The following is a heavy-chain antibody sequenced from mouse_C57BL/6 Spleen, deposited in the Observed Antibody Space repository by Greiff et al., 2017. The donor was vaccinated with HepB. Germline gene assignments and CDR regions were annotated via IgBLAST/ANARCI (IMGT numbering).Heavy chain of an antibody. CDR2: INPTSGNT. CDR1: GYTLTSYW. J-gene: IGHJ2*01. V-gene: IGHV1-7*01. D-gene: IGHD1-1*01. CDR3: ARGSLRYFDD. Sequence: VQLQQSGAELVKPGASGKLSCKASGYTLTSYWMHWVKQRPGQGLDWIGIINPTSGNTKYNQKFKNKATLTADKSSSTAYMQLSSLTYEDSAVYYCARGSLRYFDDWGKGTTLTVSS.